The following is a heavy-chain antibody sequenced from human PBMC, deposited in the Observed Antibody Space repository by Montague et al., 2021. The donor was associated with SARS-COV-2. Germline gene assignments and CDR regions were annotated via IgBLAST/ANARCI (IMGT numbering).Heavy chain of an antibody. V-gene: IGHV3-30*04. CDR1: RFPFNGYA. Sequence: SLRLSCAASRFPFNGYAMHWVRQAPGKGLEWLTFISHDESNHRYEDSVQGRFTISRDNSKNTLYLQMDSLSPEDPAVYYWAGEGYRSGSFYFDYWGQGTLVTVSS. CDR3: AGEGYRSGSFYFDY. J-gene: IGHJ4*01. D-gene: IGHD1-26*01. CDR2: ISHDESNH.